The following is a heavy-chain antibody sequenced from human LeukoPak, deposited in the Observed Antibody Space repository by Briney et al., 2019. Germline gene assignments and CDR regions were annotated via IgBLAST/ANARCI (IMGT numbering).Heavy chain of an antibody. V-gene: IGHV3-74*03. CDR3: ARRHLPVEATGRDDY. CDR1: GFTFSSYW. Sequence: GGSLRLSCVASGFTFSSYWMHWVRQAPGKGLVWVSRVNGAGTSTTYADSVKGRFTISRDNAKNTLYLQINSLSAEDTAVYYCARRHLPVEATGRDDYWGQGTLVTVSS. J-gene: IGHJ4*02. CDR2: VNGAGTST. D-gene: IGHD1-26*01.